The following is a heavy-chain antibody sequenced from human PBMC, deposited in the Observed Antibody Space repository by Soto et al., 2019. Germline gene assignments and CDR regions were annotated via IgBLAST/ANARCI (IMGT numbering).Heavy chain of an antibody. CDR2: IIPILGTA. J-gene: IGHJ6*02. CDR1: GGTFSSYA. D-gene: IGHD6-13*01. CDR3: ARVPLLFTTAAGVYRYLDGMEV. Sequence: SSVMPCCKGSGGTFSSYAISWVRQAPGQGLEWMGGIIPILGTANYAQKFQGRVTITADESTSNAYMELSSLRSEDTAGYYCARVPLLFTTAAGVYRYLDGMEVGG. V-gene: IGHV1-69*13.